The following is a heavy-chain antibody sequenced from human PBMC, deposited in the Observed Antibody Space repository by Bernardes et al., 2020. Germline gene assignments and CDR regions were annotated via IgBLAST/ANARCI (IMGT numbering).Heavy chain of an antibody. Sequence: SVKVSCKASGGTFSSYAISWVRQAPGQGLEWMGGIIPIFGTANYAQKFQGRVTITADESTSTAYMELSSLRSEDTAVYYCALGAYYYDSSGYYQPDAFDIWGQGTMVTVSS. V-gene: IGHV1-69*13. J-gene: IGHJ3*02. CDR1: GGTFSSYA. D-gene: IGHD3-22*01. CDR3: ALGAYYYDSSGYYQPDAFDI. CDR2: IIPIFGTA.